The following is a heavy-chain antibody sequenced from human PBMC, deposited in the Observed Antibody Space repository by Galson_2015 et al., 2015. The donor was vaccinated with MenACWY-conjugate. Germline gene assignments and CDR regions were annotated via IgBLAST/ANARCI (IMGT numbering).Heavy chain of an antibody. Sequence: SLRLSCAASGFTFSSYAMTWVRQAPGKGLEWVSSISGGGGGTYYADSVRGRFTISRDNSKNTLYLQMNSLRAEDTAIYYCAKGRGTLYSGHPPDYWGQGALTTVSS. V-gene: IGHV3-23*01. D-gene: IGHD5-12*01. CDR3: AKGRGTLYSGHPPDY. CDR1: GFTFSSYA. J-gene: IGHJ4*02. CDR2: ISGGGGGT.